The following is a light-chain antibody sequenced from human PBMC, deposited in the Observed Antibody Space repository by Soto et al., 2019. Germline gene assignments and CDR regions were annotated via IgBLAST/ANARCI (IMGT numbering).Light chain of an antibody. V-gene: IGLV2-11*01. CDR3: CSYAGSTWV. J-gene: IGLJ3*02. CDR1: SSDVGGYNY. Sequence: QSALTQPRSVSGSPGQSVTISCTGTSSDVGGYNYVSWYQQHPGKAPKLMIYDVSNRPSGVPDRFSGSKSGNTASLTISGLQADDEADYYCCSYAGSTWVFGGGTKVTVL. CDR2: DVS.